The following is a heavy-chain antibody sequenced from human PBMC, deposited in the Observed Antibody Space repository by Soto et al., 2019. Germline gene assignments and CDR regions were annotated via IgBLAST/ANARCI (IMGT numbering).Heavy chain of an antibody. Sequence: QITLKESGPTLVKPTQTLTLTCTFSGFSFSTTGVGVGWIRQPPGKALEWLALIYWDDDKRYSPSLKSRLTNTKAPSKNHVVLTMTNMDPVDTATYYCAHRQAQGIGLAGTFDSWGQGTLVTVSS. D-gene: IGHD6-19*01. CDR2: IYWDDDK. CDR3: AHRQAQGIGLAGTFDS. V-gene: IGHV2-5*02. J-gene: IGHJ4*02. CDR1: GFSFSTTGVG.